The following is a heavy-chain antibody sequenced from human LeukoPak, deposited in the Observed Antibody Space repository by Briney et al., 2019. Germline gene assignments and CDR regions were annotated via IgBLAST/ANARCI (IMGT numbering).Heavy chain of an antibody. CDR3: AREKGALRFLEWLLSGHTEQYHGWFDP. J-gene: IGHJ5*02. D-gene: IGHD3-3*01. CDR2: INHSGST. Sequence: SFSXYYWSWIRQPPGKGLEWIGEINHSGSTNYIPSLKRRVTISIDTSKNQFSLKLSSVTAADTAVYYCAREKGALRFLEWLLSGHTEQYHGWFDPWGQGTLVTVSS. CDR1: SFSXYY. V-gene: IGHV4-34*01.